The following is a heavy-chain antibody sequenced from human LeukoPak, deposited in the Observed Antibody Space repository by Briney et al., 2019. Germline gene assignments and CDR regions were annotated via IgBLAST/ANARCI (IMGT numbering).Heavy chain of an antibody. D-gene: IGHD3-10*01. V-gene: IGHV3-33*01. Sequence: PGGSQRLSCAASGFTFSSYGMHWVRQAPGKGLEWVAVIWYDGSNKYYADSVKGRFTISRDNSKNTLYLQMNSLRAEDTAVYYCARDGDYGSGIDYWGQGTLVAVSS. J-gene: IGHJ4*02. CDR2: IWYDGSNK. CDR3: ARDGDYGSGIDY. CDR1: GFTFSSYG.